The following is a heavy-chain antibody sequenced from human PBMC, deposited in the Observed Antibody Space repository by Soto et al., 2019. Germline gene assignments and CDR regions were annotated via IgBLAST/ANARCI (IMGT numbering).Heavy chain of an antibody. V-gene: IGHV3-23*01. Sequence: GGSLRLSCAASGFTFSSYAMSWVRQAPGKGLEWVSAISGSGGSTYYADSVKGRFTISRDNSKNTLYLQMNSLRAEDTAVYYCEKDHLYSSSVYWGQGTLVTVSS. CDR1: GFTFSSYA. D-gene: IGHD6-6*01. CDR2: ISGSGGST. CDR3: EKDHLYSSSVY. J-gene: IGHJ4*02.